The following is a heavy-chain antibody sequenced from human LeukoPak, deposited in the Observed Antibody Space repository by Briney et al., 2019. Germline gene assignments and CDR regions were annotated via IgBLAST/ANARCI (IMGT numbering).Heavy chain of an antibody. J-gene: IGHJ6*03. V-gene: IGHV4-4*07. Sequence: PSETLSLTCTVSGASISSSYWSWIRRSAGKGLEWIGRIYPSGTTNYNPSLRSRVTISVDKSKNQFSLNLTSVTAADTAIYYCARDSPRDNIVYYYYMDVWGKGTTVTVSS. CDR3: ARDSPRDNIVYYYYMDV. D-gene: IGHD3-16*02. CDR2: IYPSGTT. CDR1: GASISSSY.